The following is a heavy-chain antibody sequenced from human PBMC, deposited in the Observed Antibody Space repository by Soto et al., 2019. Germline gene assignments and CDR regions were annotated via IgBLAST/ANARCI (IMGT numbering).Heavy chain of an antibody. CDR2: ISYDGSNK. CDR1: GFTFSSYA. CDR3: ARDQIPIGDILTGYYFDY. D-gene: IGHD3-9*01. V-gene: IGHV3-30-3*01. Sequence: GSLRLSCAASGFTFSSYAMHWVRQAPGKGLEWVAVISYDGSNKYYADSVKGRFTISRDNSKNTLYLQMNSLRAEDTAVYYCARDQIPIGDILTGYYFDYWGQGTLVTVSS. J-gene: IGHJ4*02.